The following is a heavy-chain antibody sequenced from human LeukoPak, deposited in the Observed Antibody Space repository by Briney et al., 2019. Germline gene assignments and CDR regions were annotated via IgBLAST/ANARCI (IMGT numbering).Heavy chain of an antibody. CDR2: ISSSSSYI. V-gene: IGHV3-21*01. CDR1: GFTFSSYS. CDR3: ARGRLLWFGEVGPKPYCMDV. J-gene: IGHJ6*03. Sequence: PGGSLRLSCAASGFTFSSYSMNWLRQAPGKGLEWVSSISSSSSYIYYADSVKGRFTISRDNAKNSLYLQMNSLRAEDTAVYYCARGRLLWFGEVGPKPYCMDVWGKGTTVTVSS. D-gene: IGHD3-10*01.